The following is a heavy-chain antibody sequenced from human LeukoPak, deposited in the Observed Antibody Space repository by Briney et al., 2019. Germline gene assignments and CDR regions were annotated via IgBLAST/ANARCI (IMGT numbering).Heavy chain of an antibody. CDR3: ARGRSMYY. CDR2: ISPHSHTT. Sequence: ASVNVSCKASGYTFNNYFISWVRQAPGRGLEWVGWISPHSHTTHYAEKVQGRVTMSTDSSTTTVYMELRSLRSDDTAVYFCARGRSMYYWGQGTPVTVSS. V-gene: IGHV1-18*01. J-gene: IGHJ4*02. CDR1: GYTFNNYF. D-gene: IGHD2-8*01.